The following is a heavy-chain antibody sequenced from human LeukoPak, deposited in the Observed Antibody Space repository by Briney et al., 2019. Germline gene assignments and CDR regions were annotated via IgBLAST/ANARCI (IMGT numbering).Heavy chain of an antibody. V-gene: IGHV3-7*01. D-gene: IGHD2-15*01. CDR3: AREDGYCSGGNCFSYFDS. CDR1: GFTFSHFW. J-gene: IGHJ4*02. Sequence: GGSLRLSCAASGFTFSHFWMSWVRQAPGKGLEWVAYIKKTGSETYYVDSVKGRFTITRDNTRSSLFLQMYSLRAEDTAVYFCAREDGYCSGGNCFSYFDSWGQGTLVTVSS. CDR2: IKKTGSET.